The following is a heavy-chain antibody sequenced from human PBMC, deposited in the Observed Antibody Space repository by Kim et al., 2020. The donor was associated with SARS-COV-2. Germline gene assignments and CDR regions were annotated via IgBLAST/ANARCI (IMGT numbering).Heavy chain of an antibody. CDR2: IIPILGIA. J-gene: IGHJ6*03. CDR3: ASGYYDILTGYYNYYYYMDV. CDR1: GGTFSSYA. Sequence: SVKVSCKASGGTFSSYAISWVRQAPGQGLEWMGRIIPILGIANYAQKFQGRVTITADKSTSTAYMELSSLRSEDTAVYYCASGYYDILTGYYNYYYYMDVWGKGTTVTVSS. V-gene: IGHV1-69*04. D-gene: IGHD3-9*01.